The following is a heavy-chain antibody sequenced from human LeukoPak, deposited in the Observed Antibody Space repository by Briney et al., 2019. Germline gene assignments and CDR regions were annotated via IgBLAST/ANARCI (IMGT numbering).Heavy chain of an antibody. CDR1: GFTVEAHF. D-gene: IGHD3-22*01. CDR2: LYHGDRT. CDR3: ARDRDDSSVHHYFDY. V-gene: IGHV3-66*02. Sequence: AGGSLRLSCAASGFTVEAHFMSWVRQAPGKGLEWVSVLYHGDRTYYADSVKGRFTISRDSSENTVYPQMKSLRDEDTAVYYCARDRDDSSVHHYFDYWGQGALVTVSS. J-gene: IGHJ4*02.